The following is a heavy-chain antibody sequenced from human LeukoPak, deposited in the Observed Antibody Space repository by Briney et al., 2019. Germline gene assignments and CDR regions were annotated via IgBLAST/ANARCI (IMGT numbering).Heavy chain of an antibody. D-gene: IGHD6-13*01. J-gene: IGHJ6*03. V-gene: IGHV3-23*01. Sequence: GGSLRLSCAASAFTFSSYGMSWVRQAPGKGLEWVSAISGSGGSTYYADSVKGRFTISRDNSKNTLFLQMNSLRAEDTAVYYCAKVGKQVGPYDYYYMDVWGKGTTVTISS. CDR2: ISGSGGST. CDR1: AFTFSSYG. CDR3: AKVGKQVGPYDYYYMDV.